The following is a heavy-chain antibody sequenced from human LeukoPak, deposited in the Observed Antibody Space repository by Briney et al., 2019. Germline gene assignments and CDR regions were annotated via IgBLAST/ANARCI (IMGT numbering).Heavy chain of an antibody. CDR3: ARNSGYHYYYYYGMDV. Sequence: SETLSLTCAVYGGSFSGYYWSWIRQPPGKGLEWIGEINHSGSTNYNPSLKRRVTISVDKSKNQFSLKLSSVTAADTAVYYCARNSGYHYYYYYGMDVWGQGTTVTVSS. V-gene: IGHV4-34*01. CDR2: INHSGST. J-gene: IGHJ6*02. D-gene: IGHD5-12*01. CDR1: GGSFSGYY.